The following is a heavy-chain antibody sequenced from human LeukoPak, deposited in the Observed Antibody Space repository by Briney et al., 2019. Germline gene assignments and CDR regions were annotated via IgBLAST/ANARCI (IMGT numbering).Heavy chain of an antibody. CDR2: ISGDGGST. J-gene: IGHJ4*02. CDR3: ANAEYSSSLDY. CDR1: GFTFDDYA. V-gene: IGHV3-43*02. Sequence: GGSLRLSCAASGFTFDDYARHWVRKAPGKGLEWVSLISGDGGSTYYADSVKGRFTISRDNSKNSLYLQMNSLRTEDTALYYCANAEYSSSLDYWGQGTLVTVSS. D-gene: IGHD6-6*01.